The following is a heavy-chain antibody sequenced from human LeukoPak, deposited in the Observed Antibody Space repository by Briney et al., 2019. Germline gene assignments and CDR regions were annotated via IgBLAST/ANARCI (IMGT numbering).Heavy chain of an antibody. CDR1: GFIFSSYD. CDR3: ARGAVLGSSSWHNWFDP. CDR2: ISTAGDT. Sequence: PEGSLRLSCAASGFIFSSYDMHWVRQPTGKGLEWVSAISTAGDTYYPGSVKGRFTISRENAKNSLYLQMNSPRAGDTAVYYCARGAVLGSSSWHNWFDPWGQGTLVTVSS. J-gene: IGHJ5*02. D-gene: IGHD6-13*01. V-gene: IGHV3-13*01.